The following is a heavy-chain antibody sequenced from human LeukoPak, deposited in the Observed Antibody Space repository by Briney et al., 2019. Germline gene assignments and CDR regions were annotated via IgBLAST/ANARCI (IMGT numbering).Heavy chain of an antibody. CDR1: GCTFTSYG. CDR2: ISTYNGNT. D-gene: IGHD2/OR15-2a*01. J-gene: IGHJ6*04. Sequence: ASVKVSCKASGCTFTSYGITWVRQAPGQGLEWMGWISTYNGNTDYAQKLQGRVTMTTDTSTSTAYMELRSLRSDDTAVYYCARRNVVSFYYGMDVWGKGTTVAVSS. V-gene: IGHV1-18*04. CDR3: ARRNVVSFYYGMDV.